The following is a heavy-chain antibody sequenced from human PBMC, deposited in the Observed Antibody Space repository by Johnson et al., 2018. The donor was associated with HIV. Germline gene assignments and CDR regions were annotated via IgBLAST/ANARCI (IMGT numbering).Heavy chain of an antibody. CDR1: GFTFDDYA. CDR3: RGQWSIITFGGPNAFDI. J-gene: IGHJ3*02. CDR2: ISWNSGSM. D-gene: IGHD3-16*01. Sequence: VQLVESGGGLVQPGRSLRLSCAASGFTFDDYAMHWVRQAPGKGLEWVSGISWNSGSMGSEDSVKGRFTISRDNAKNSLYLQMNSLRAEDTALYYCRGQWSIITFGGPNAFDIWGQGTMVTVSS. V-gene: IGHV3-9*01.